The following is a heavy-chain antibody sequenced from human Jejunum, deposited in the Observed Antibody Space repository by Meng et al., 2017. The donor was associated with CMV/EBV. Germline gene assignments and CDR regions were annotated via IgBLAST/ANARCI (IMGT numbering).Heavy chain of an antibody. CDR2: IIAVLKTP. D-gene: IGHD3-22*01. Sequence: QGELVQSGAEVKKPGASVQVSCKASGYTFTAYYMHWVRQAPGQGLEWMGGIIAVLKTPTYAQKFRGRLTITADESTGTTYMELTSLTSEDTAVYYCARGFSNGYLPFDYWGQGTLVTVSS. V-gene: IGHV1-69*01. J-gene: IGHJ4*02. CDR1: GYTFTAYY. CDR3: ARGFSNGYLPFDY.